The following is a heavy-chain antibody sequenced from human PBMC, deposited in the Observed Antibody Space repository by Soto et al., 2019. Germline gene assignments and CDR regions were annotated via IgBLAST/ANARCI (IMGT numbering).Heavy chain of an antibody. V-gene: IGHV3-23*01. CDR2: ISGSGGST. D-gene: IGHD1-1*01. CDR1: GFTFSSYA. CDR3: AKRATGTYFNY. J-gene: IGHJ4*02. Sequence: EVQLLESGGGLVQPGGSLRLSCAASGFTFSSYAMNWVRLAPGKGLEWVSVISGSGGSTYYADSVKGRFTISRDNSKNTLYLQMNSLRAEDTAVYYCAKRATGTYFNYWGQGTLVTVSS.